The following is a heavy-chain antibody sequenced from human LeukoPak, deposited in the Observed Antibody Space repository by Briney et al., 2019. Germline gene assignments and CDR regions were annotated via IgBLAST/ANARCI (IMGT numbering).Heavy chain of an antibody. D-gene: IGHD6-6*01. Sequence: SETLSLTCAVYGGSFSGYYWSWIRQPPGKGLEWIGEINHSGSTNYNSSLKSRVTISVDTSKNQFSLKLSSVTAADTAVYYCARVYSSSGYNWFDPWGQGTLVTASS. CDR1: GGSFSGYY. CDR2: INHSGST. CDR3: ARVYSSSGYNWFDP. V-gene: IGHV4-34*01. J-gene: IGHJ5*02.